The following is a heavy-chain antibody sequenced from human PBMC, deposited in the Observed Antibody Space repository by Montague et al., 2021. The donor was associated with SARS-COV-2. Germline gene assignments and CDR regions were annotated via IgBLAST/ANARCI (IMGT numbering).Heavy chain of an antibody. CDR1: GYTFTSYG. CDR3: ARVLAPPYYGDYDY. V-gene: IGHV1-18*01. J-gene: IGHJ4*02. D-gene: IGHD4-17*01. CDR2: ISAYNGNT. Sequence: SVKVSCKAPGYTFTSYGISWVRQAPGQGLEWMGWISAYNGNTNYAQKLQGRVTMTTDTSTSTAYMELRSLRSDDTAVYYCARVLAPPYYGDYDYWGQGTLVTVSS.